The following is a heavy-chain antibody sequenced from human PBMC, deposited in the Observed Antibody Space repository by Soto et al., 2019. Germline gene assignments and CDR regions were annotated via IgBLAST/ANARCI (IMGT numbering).Heavy chain of an antibody. V-gene: IGHV3-30*18. CDR3: AKDLAFGGMDV. Sequence: GGSLRLSCAASGFTFSSYGMHRVRQAPGKGLEWVAVISYDGSNKYYADSVKGRFTISRDNSKNTLYLQMNSLRAEDTAVYYCAKDLAFGGMDVWGQGTTVTVSS. D-gene: IGHD3-16*01. CDR2: ISYDGSNK. CDR1: GFTFSSYG. J-gene: IGHJ6*02.